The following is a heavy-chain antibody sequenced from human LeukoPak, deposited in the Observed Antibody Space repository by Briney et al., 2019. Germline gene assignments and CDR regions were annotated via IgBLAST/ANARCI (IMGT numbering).Heavy chain of an antibody. CDR3: ARSYSGSYYDWFDP. CDR1: GYTFTSYA. V-gene: IGHV1-2*02. CDR2: INPNSGGT. Sequence: ASVKVSCKASGYTFTSYAMHWVRQAPGQRLEWMGWINPNSGGTNYAQKFQGRVTMTRDTSISTAYMELSRLRSDDTAVYYCARSYSGSYYDWFDPWGQGTLVTVSS. J-gene: IGHJ5*02. D-gene: IGHD1-26*01.